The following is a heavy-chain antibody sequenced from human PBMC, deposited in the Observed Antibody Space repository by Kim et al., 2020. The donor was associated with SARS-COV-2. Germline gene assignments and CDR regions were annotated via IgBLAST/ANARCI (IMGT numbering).Heavy chain of an antibody. CDR3: ARGGDTYYYGSGSLRPNYYYGMDV. V-gene: IGHV4-34*01. CDR1: GGSFSGYY. CDR2: INHSGST. D-gene: IGHD3-10*01. J-gene: IGHJ6*02. Sequence: SETLSLTCAVYGGSFSGYYWSWIRQPPGKGLEWIGEINHSGSTNYNPSLKSRVTISVDTSKNQFSLKLSSVTAADTAVYYCARGGDTYYYGSGSLRPNYYYGMDVWGQGTTVTVSS.